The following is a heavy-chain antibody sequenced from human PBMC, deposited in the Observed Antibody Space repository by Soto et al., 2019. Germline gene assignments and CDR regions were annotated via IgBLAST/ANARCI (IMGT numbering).Heavy chain of an antibody. CDR1: GFTFSSYA. CDR2: ISYDGSNK. Sequence: QVQLVESGGGVVQPGRSLRLSCAASGFTFSSYALHWVRQAPGKGLEWVAVISYDGSNKYYADSVKGRYTISRDNSKNXLYLQMNSLRAEDTAVYYCARGVVAATYYYYGMDVWGQGTTVTVSS. V-gene: IGHV3-30-3*01. D-gene: IGHD2-15*01. CDR3: ARGVVAATYYYYGMDV. J-gene: IGHJ6*02.